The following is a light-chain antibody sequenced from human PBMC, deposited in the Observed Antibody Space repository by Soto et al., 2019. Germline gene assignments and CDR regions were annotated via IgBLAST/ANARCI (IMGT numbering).Light chain of an antibody. J-gene: IGKJ1*01. CDR1: QSISSW. CDR2: DAS. Sequence: IEITQSPSTLYATVGDRVTITCRASQSISSWLAWYQQKPGKAPKLLIYDASSWESGVPARFSGSGSGTEFTLTISRLQPDDFAAYYCQQYNRYSPTFGQGTKVDI. V-gene: IGKV1-5*01. CDR3: QQYNRYSPT.